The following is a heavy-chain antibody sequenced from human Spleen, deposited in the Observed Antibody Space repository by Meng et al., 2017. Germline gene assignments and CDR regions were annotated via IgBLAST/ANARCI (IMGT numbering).Heavy chain of an antibody. J-gene: IGHJ5*02. V-gene: IGHV1-2*02. CDR2: VNPKTGST. Sequence: QVQLVQSGSELKKPGASVKFSCKASGFSFIDYHLHWVRQAPGQGLEWMGWVNPKTGSTNFAQKFQGRVIMTSDTSINTAYMELDRLRSDDTAVYYCARDVTSENWFDPWGQGTLVTVSS. D-gene: IGHD5-18*01. CDR3: ARDVTSENWFDP. CDR1: GFSFIDYH.